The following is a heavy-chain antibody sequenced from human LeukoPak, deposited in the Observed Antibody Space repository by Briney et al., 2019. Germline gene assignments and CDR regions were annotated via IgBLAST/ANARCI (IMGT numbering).Heavy chain of an antibody. CDR1: GGSFSGYY. CDR3: ARRDDAFDI. Sequence: SETLSLTCAVYGGSFSGYYWSWIRQPPGKGLEWIGEINHSGSTNYNPSLKSRVTISVDPSKNQFSLKLSSVTAADTAVYYCARRDDAFDIWGQGTMVTVSS. CDR2: INHSGST. J-gene: IGHJ3*02. V-gene: IGHV4-34*01.